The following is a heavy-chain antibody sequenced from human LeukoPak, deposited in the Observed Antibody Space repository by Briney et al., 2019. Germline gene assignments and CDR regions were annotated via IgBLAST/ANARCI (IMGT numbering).Heavy chain of an antibody. CDR2: ISESGGTT. CDR1: GFTFNNYA. CDR3: AKPTELGSGSHWNYFDY. V-gene: IGHV3-23*01. D-gene: IGHD3-10*01. Sequence: GGSLRLSCAASGFTFNNYAMNWVRQAPGKGLEWVSSISESGGTTDYADSVKGRFTISRDNSKNTLYLQMNSLRAEDTAVYYCAKPTELGSGSHWNYFDYWGQGTLVTVSS. J-gene: IGHJ4*02.